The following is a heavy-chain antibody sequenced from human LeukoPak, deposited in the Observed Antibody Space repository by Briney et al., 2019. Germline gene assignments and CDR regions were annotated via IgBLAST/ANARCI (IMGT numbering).Heavy chain of an antibody. D-gene: IGHD2-2*01. CDR1: GFTFDDYA. V-gene: IGHV3-9*01. Sequence: PGGSLRLSCAASGFTFDDYAMHWVRQAPGKGLEWVSGISWNSGSIGYADSVKGRFTISRDNAKNSLYLQMNSLRAEGTALYYCARRRGLGYCSSTSCCAGYFDYWGQGTLVTVSS. J-gene: IGHJ4*02. CDR2: ISWNSGSI. CDR3: ARRRGLGYCSSTSCCAGYFDY.